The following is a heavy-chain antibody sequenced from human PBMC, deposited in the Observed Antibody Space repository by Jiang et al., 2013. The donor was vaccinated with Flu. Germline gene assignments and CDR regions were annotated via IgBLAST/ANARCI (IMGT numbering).Heavy chain of an antibody. J-gene: IGHJ5*02. V-gene: IGHV1-69*04. Sequence: QSGSELKKPGSSVRVSCQASGGTSSGYVISWLRQAPGQGLEWMGRIIPLLGLSNYAQGFQGRLTITADKSTSTSYMELSFLTSEDTAVYYCARDQWWGNYGHDCFDPWGQGTLVTVSS. CDR3: ARDQWWGNYGHDCFDP. CDR1: GGTSSGYV. D-gene: IGHD2-8*01. CDR2: IIPLLGLS.